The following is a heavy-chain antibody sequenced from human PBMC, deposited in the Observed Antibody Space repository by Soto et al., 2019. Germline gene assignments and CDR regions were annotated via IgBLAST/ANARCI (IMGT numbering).Heavy chain of an antibody. V-gene: IGHV3-21*01. J-gene: IGHJ4*02. CDR2: ISSSSSYI. CDR1: GFTFSSYS. CDR3: ARDLLRLVAARALDY. D-gene: IGHD2-15*01. Sequence: GGSLRLSCAASGFTFSSYSMNWVRQAPGKGLEWVSSISSSSSYIYYADSVKGRFTISRDNAKNSLYLQMNSLRAEDTAVYYCARDLLRLVAARALDYWGQGALVTLSS.